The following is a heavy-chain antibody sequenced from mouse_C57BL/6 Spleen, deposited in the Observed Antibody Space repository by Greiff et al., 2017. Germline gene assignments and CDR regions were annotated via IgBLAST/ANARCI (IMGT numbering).Heavy chain of an antibody. J-gene: IGHJ4*01. CDR2: IYPRDGST. D-gene: IGHD4-1*01. Sequence: QVQLKESGPELVKPGASVKLSCKASGYTFTSYDINWVKQRPGQGLEWIGWIYPRDGSTKYNEKFKGKATLTVDTSSSTAYMELHSLTSEDSAVYFCARRLDDYAMDYWGQGTSVTVSS. CDR1: GYTFTSYD. V-gene: IGHV1-85*01. CDR3: ARRLDDYAMDY.